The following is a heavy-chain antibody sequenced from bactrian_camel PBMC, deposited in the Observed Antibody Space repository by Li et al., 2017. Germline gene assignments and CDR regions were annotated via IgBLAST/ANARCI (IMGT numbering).Heavy chain of an antibody. Sequence: QVQLVESGGGLVQPGGSVRLSCVASGFTFSVYWMYWVRQAPGKGLEWVSTIGSGGGTTYYADSVKGRTTISRANAKNTVALQMNSLKPEDTGRYYCATDVVDVMGQGTQVTVS. CDR1: GFTFSVYW. CDR2: IGSGGGTT. J-gene: IGHJ4*01. V-gene: IGHV3S1*01.